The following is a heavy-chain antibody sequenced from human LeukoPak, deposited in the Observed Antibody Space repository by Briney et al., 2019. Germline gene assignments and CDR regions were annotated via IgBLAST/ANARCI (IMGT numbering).Heavy chain of an antibody. V-gene: IGHV4-59*01. D-gene: IGHD3-22*01. Sequence: PSETLSLTCAVYGGSFSGYYWSWIRQPPGKGLEWIGNIYYSGSTNYNPSLKSRVTISVDTSKNQFSLKLSSVTAADTAVYYCTRGSIAYYYVDIWGKGTTVTISS. CDR1: GGSFSGYY. CDR2: IYYSGST. J-gene: IGHJ6*03. CDR3: TRGSIAYYYVDI.